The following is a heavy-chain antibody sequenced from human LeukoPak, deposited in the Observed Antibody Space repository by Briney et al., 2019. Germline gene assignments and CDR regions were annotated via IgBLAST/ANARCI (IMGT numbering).Heavy chain of an antibody. D-gene: IGHD2-21*02. J-gene: IGHJ4*02. CDR3: AKSHHVTAIDY. V-gene: IGHV3-23*01. CDR1: GFTFSHYG. CDR2: ISGSGGST. Sequence: PGGSLRLSCAASGFTFSHYGMTWVRQAPGKGLEWVSAISGSGGSTYYAGSVKGRFTISSDNSKNTLYLQMNSLRADDTAVYYCAKSHHVTAIDYWGQGTLVTVSS.